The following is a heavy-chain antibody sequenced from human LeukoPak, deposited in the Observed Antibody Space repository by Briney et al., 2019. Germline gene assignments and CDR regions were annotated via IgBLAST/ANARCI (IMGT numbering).Heavy chain of an antibody. CDR1: GGSISSSSYY. D-gene: IGHD3-22*01. J-gene: IGHJ4*02. CDR2: IYYSGST. Sequence: SETLSLTCSVSGGSISSSSYYWGWIRQPPGKGLEWIGGIYYSGSTYYNPSLKSRVTISVDTSKNQFSLKLSSVTAADTAVYYCARDRYYDSSGPFDYWGQGTLVTVSS. V-gene: IGHV4-39*07. CDR3: ARDRYYDSSGPFDY.